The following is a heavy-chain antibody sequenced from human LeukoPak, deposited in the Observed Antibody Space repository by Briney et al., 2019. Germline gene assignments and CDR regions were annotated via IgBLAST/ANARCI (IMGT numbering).Heavy chain of an antibody. D-gene: IGHD3-22*01. CDR3: ARGREYYYDSSGYHDYGMDV. V-gene: IGHV4-30-4*08. CDR2: IYYSGST. CDR1: GGSINSGGYS. J-gene: IGHJ6*02. Sequence: SQTLSLTCAVSGGSINSGGYSWSWIRQPPGKGLEWIGYIYYSGSTYYNPSLKSRVTISVDTSKNQFSLKLSSVTAADTAVYYCARGREYYYDSSGYHDYGMDVWGQGTTVTVSS.